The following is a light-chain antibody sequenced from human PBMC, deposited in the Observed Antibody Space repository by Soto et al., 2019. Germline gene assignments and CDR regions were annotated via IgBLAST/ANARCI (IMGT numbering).Light chain of an antibody. CDR2: GAS. Sequence: EIVMTQSPATLSVSPGERATLSCRASQSVSSNLVWYQQKPGQAPRLLIYGASTRATGIPARFSGSGSGTEFTLTISSLQSEDFAVYYCQQYNNWPPDLTFGGGTKVEIK. CDR3: QQYNNWPPDLT. CDR1: QSVSSN. V-gene: IGKV3-15*01. J-gene: IGKJ4*01.